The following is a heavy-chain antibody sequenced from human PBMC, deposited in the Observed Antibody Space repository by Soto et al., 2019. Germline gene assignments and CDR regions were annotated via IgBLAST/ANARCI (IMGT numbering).Heavy chain of an antibody. V-gene: IGHV3-9*02. CDR2: ISWNSGSI. CDR3: AKDFSSGWSYYYYYMDV. CDR1: GFTSDDYA. Sequence: EVQLVESGGGLVQPGRSLRLSCAASGFTSDDYAMHWVRQAPGKGLEWVSGISWNSGSIGYADSVKGRFTISRDNAKNSLYLQMNSLRAEDTALYYCAKDFSSGWSYYYYYMDVWGKGTTVTVSS. J-gene: IGHJ6*03. D-gene: IGHD6-19*01.